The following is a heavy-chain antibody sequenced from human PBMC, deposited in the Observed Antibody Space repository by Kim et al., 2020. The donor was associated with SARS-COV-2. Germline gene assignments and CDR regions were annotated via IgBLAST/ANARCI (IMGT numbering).Heavy chain of an antibody. CDR2: ISSSSSYT. CDR3: AREVRESLEWPDYWYFDL. V-gene: IGHV3-11*05. Sequence: GGSLRLSCAASGFTFSDYYMSWIRQAPGKGLEWVSYISSSSSYTNYADSVKGRFTISRDNAKNSLYLQMNSPRAEDTAVYYCAREVRESLEWPDYWYFDLWGRGTLVTVSS. CDR1: GFTFSDYY. J-gene: IGHJ2*01. D-gene: IGHD3-3*01.